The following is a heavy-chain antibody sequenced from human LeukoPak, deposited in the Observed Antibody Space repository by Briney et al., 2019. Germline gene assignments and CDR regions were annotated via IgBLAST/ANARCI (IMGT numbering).Heavy chain of an antibody. CDR1: GGSISSYY. J-gene: IGHJ5*02. Sequence: SETLSLTCTVSGGSISSYYWSWIRPPAGKGLEWIGRIYTSGSTNYNPSLKSRVTMSVDTSKNQFSLKLSSVTAADTAVYYCARIYYGSGSPAGWFDPWGQGTLVTVSS. CDR3: ARIYYGSGSPAGWFDP. D-gene: IGHD3-10*01. CDR2: IYTSGST. V-gene: IGHV4-4*07.